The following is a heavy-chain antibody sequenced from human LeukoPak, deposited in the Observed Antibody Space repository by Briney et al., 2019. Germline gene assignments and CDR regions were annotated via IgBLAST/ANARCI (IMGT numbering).Heavy chain of an antibody. V-gene: IGHV5-51*01. Sequence: GESLKISCEGSGYSFTTYWIGWVRQMPGKGLEWMGIIYPGDSDTRYSPSFQGQVTISADESISTAYLQWSSLKTSDTAMYYCALGMYRSGWRFDYWGQGTLVTVSS. J-gene: IGHJ4*02. D-gene: IGHD6-19*01. CDR3: ALGMYRSGWRFDY. CDR2: IYPGDSDT. CDR1: GYSFTTYW.